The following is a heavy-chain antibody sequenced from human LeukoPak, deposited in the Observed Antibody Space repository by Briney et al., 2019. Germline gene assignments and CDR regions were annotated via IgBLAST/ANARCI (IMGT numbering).Heavy chain of an antibody. J-gene: IGHJ6*02. CDR1: AFTFRTYW. CDR2: IKPDGSEK. Sequence: GGSLRLTCAASAFTFRTYWMSWVRQAPGKGLEWVAMIKPDGSEKYYVDSVKGLFTISRDNAKNSLYLQMSSLRAEDTAVYYCTRDASGDTNSGPRMDVWGQGTTVTVSS. V-gene: IGHV3-7*05. D-gene: IGHD1-26*01. CDR3: TRDASGDTNSGPRMDV.